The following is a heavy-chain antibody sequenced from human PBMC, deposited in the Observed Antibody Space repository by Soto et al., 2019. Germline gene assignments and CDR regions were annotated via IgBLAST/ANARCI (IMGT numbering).Heavy chain of an antibody. CDR3: ARVVPGAEAWFGP. V-gene: IGHV1-18*01. CDR2: ISLYSDGT. J-gene: IGHJ5*02. CDR1: GYTFSNYG. Sequence: ASVKVSCKTSGYTFSNYGITWVRQAPEQPLEWLGWISLYSDGTNYAQKFQGRVSMTTDTSTTTAYMELRSLRSDDTAVYYCARVVPGAEAWFGPWGQGTLVTVLL. D-gene: IGHD2-2*01.